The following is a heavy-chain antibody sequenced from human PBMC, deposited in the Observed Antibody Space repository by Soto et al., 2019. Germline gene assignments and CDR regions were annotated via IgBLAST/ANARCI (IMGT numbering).Heavy chain of an antibody. Sequence: GGSLRLSCAASGFTFSSYSMNWVRQAPGKGLEWVSSISSSSSYIYYADSVKGRFTISRDNAKNSLYLQMNSLRAEDTAVYYCARDRRYSGRRSGSVYGMDVWGQGTTVTVSS. V-gene: IGHV3-21*01. D-gene: IGHD3-3*01. CDR1: GFTFSSYS. CDR3: ARDRRYSGRRSGSVYGMDV. J-gene: IGHJ6*02. CDR2: ISSSSSYI.